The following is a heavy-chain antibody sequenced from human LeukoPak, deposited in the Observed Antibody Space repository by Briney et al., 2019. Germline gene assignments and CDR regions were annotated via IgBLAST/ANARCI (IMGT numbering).Heavy chain of an antibody. V-gene: IGHV4-39*07. D-gene: IGHD1-26*01. CDR1: GGSISSSSYY. J-gene: IGHJ4*02. CDR3: ARGGSYTMVKNY. CDR2: MYSSGST. Sequence: NPSENLSLTCTVSGGSISSSSYYWGWIRQPPGKGLEWIGSMYSSGSTYYNPSLKSRVTISVDTSKNQFSLKLTSVTAADTAVYYCARGGSYTMVKNYWGQGTLVTVSS.